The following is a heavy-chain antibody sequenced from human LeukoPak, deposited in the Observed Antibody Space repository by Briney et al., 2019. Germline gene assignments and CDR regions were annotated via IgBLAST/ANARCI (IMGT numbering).Heavy chain of an antibody. J-gene: IGHJ4*02. CDR1: GVSFSGYY. V-gene: IGHV4-34*01. CDR3: ASARLRRAFDY. Sequence: SETLSLTCAVYGVSFSGYYWSWIRQPPGKGLEWIGEINHSGSTNYNPSLKSRVTISVDTSKNQFSLKLSSVTAADTAVYYCASARLRRAFDYWGQGTLVTVSS. CDR2: INHSGST.